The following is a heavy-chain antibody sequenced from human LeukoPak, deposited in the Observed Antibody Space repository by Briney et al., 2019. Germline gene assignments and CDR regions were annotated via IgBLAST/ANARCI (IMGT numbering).Heavy chain of an antibody. J-gene: IGHJ5*02. CDR3: ARVDIVGVPAALSNWFDP. CDR1: GGSFSGYY. D-gene: IGHD2-2*03. V-gene: IGHV4-34*01. CDR2: INHSGST. Sequence: PSETLSLTCAVYGGSFSGYYWSWLRQPPGKGLEWIGEINHSGSTNYNPSLKSRVTISVDTSKNQFSLKLSSVTAADTAVYYCARVDIVGVPAALSNWFDPWGQGTLVTVSS.